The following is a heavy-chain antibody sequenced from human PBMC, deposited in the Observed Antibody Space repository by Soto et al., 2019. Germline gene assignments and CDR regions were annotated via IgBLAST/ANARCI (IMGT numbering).Heavy chain of an antibody. CDR2: IIPIFGTA. CDR1: GGTFSSYA. D-gene: IGHD1-26*01. Sequence: SVKVSCKASGGTFSSYAISWVRQAPGQGLEWMGGIIPIFGTANYAQKFQGRVTITADESTSTAYMEPSSLRSEDTAVYYCARGGRSNSGSFKYWGQGTLVTVSS. V-gene: IGHV1-69*13. J-gene: IGHJ4*02. CDR3: ARGGRSNSGSFKY.